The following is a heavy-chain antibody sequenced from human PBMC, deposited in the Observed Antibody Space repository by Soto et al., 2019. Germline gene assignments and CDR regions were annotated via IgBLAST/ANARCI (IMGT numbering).Heavy chain of an antibody. D-gene: IGHD2-15*01. Sequence: SETLSLTCTVSGASISRGNYYWTWIRQPPGKGLEWLGYTYYGGSTSYNPSLQSRVAISVGTSKNQFSLRLNSLTAADTAVYFCARDGGPAYHCSGRPFDDRGQGALVTVTS. CDR2: TYYGGST. CDR3: ARDGGPAYHCSGRPFDD. CDR1: GASISRGNYY. J-gene: IGHJ4*02. V-gene: IGHV4-30-4*01.